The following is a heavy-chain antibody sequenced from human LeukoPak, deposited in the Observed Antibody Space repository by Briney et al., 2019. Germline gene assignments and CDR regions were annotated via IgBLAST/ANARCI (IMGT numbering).Heavy chain of an antibody. CDR2: ISGSGGST. CDR3: AKAGLLWFGESKYYFDY. D-gene: IGHD3-10*01. CDR1: GFTFSSYA. V-gene: IGHV3-23*01. Sequence: GGSLRLSCAASGFTFSSYAMSWVRQAPGKGLEWVSAISGSGGSTYYADSVKGRFTISRDNSKNTLYLQMNSLRAEDTAVYYCAKAGLLWFGESKYYFDYWGQGTLVTVSS. J-gene: IGHJ4*02.